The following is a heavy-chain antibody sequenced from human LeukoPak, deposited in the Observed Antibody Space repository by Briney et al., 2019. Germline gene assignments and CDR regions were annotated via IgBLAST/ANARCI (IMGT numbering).Heavy chain of an antibody. Sequence: GGSLRLSCTTSGLTFGDYAMSWFRQAPGKGLEWIGRIKSKSDGGTIDYAAPVKGRFTISRDDSKNTLYLQMNSLKIEDTAVFYCITARRGIWGQGTMVTVSS. D-gene: IGHD3-10*01. CDR1: GLTFGDYA. CDR3: ITARRGI. V-gene: IGHV3-15*01. CDR2: IKSKSDGGTI. J-gene: IGHJ3*02.